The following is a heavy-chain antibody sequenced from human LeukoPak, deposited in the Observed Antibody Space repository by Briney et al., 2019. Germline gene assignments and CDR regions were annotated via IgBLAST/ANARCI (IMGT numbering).Heavy chain of an antibody. D-gene: IGHD3-16*01. CDR1: GYTFTSYA. CDR2: INAGNGNT. Sequence: ASVKVSCKASGYTFTSYAMHWVRQAPGQRLEWMGWINAGNGNTKYSQEFQGRVTITRDTSASTAYMKLSSLRSEDMAVYYCARAKISRVLDPWGQGTLVTVSS. CDR3: ARAKISRVLDP. V-gene: IGHV1-3*03. J-gene: IGHJ5*02.